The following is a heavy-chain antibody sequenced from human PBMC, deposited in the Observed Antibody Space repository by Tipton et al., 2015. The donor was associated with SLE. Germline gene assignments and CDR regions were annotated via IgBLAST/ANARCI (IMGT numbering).Heavy chain of an antibody. V-gene: IGHV4-59*12. CDR2: IYYSGST. CDR3: ARWGVVVITVDY. Sequence: LRLSCTVSGGSIRSYYWSWIRQPPGKGLEWIGYIYYSGSTYYNPSLKSRVTISVDTSKNQFSLKLSSVTAADTAVYYCARWGVVVITVDYWGQGTLVTVSS. CDR1: GGSIRSYY. J-gene: IGHJ4*02. D-gene: IGHD3-22*01.